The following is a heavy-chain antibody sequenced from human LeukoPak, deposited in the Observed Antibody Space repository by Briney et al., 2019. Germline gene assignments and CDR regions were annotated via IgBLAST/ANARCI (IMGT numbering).Heavy chain of an antibody. Sequence: GASVKVSCKASGYTFTSYGISWVRQAPGQGLEWMGWISAYNGNTNYAQKFQGRVTMTEDTSTDTAYMELSSLRSEDTAVYYCATEYCSGGSCYWDYWGQGTLVTVSS. CDR3: ATEYCSGGSCYWDY. D-gene: IGHD2-15*01. CDR2: ISAYNGNT. J-gene: IGHJ4*02. CDR1: GYTFTSYG. V-gene: IGHV1-18*01.